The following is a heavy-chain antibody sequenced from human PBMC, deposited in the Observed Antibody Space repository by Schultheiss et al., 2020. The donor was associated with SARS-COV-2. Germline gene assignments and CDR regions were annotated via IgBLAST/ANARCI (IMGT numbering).Heavy chain of an antibody. J-gene: IGHJ5*01. CDR1: GVSITSYY. CDR3: ARDGSGYYYRKNWFDS. CDR2: IYTSGST. D-gene: IGHD3-22*01. Sequence: SETLSLTCTVSGVSITSYYWSWIRQPAGKGLEWIGRIYTSGSTNYNPSLKSRVTISVDTSKNQFSLKLSSVTAADTAVYYCARDGSGYYYRKNWFDSWGQGTLVTVSS. V-gene: IGHV4-4*07.